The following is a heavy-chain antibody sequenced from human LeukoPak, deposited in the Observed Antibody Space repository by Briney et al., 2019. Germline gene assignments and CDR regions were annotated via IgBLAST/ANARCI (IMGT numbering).Heavy chain of an antibody. CDR2: IDPNDGGT. Sequence: GAAVKVSCKASGYTFTGYYIHWVRQAPGQGPEWMGWIDPNDGGTDYAQKFQGRVTMTRDTSITTAYMELSRLRSDDTAVYYCARSDVLVVGASDVWGQGTMVTVSS. J-gene: IGHJ3*01. CDR1: GYTFTGYY. V-gene: IGHV1-2*02. D-gene: IGHD3-22*01. CDR3: ARSDVLVVGASDV.